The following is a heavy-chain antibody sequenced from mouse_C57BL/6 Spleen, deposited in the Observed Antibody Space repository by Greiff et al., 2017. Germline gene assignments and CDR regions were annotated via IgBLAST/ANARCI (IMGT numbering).Heavy chain of an antibody. Sequence: VKLVESGAELARPGASVKLSCKASGYTFTSYGISWVKQRTGQGLEWIGEIYPRSGNTYYNEKFKGKATLTADKSSSTAYMELRSLTSEDSAVYFCARDSNYGYFDYWGQGTTLTVSS. CDR3: ARDSNYGYFDY. D-gene: IGHD2-5*01. CDR1: GYTFTSYG. V-gene: IGHV1-81*01. CDR2: IYPRSGNT. J-gene: IGHJ2*01.